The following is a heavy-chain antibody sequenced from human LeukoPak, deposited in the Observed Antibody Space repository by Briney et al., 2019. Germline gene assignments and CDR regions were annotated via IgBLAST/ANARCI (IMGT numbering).Heavy chain of an antibody. CDR1: GFTLSNYW. CDR3: ARDGILGSHDY. V-gene: IGHV3-74*01. CDR2: ITSDGSGT. J-gene: IGHJ4*02. D-gene: IGHD2-15*01. Sequence: GGSLRLSCGASGFTLSNYWMHWVRQVPGKGLVWVSHITSDGSGTSYADSVKGRFTISRDIPKNTLYLQMNSLRAEGTAVYYCARDGILGSHDYWGQGTLVTVSS.